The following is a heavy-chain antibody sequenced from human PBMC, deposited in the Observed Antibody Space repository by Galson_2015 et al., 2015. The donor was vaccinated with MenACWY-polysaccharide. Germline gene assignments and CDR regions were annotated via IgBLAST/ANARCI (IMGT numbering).Heavy chain of an antibody. D-gene: IGHD5-18*01. CDR1: GFTFSNYA. J-gene: IGHJ4*02. CDR2: ISDSGGRT. V-gene: IGHV3-23*02. Sequence: SLRLSCAASGFTFSNYAMTWVRQAPGKGLEWVSTISDSGGRTEYVDSVKGRFTISRDNSKNTLDLQMNSLRAEDTAVYYCAKTRGGDTASDSWGQGTLVTVSS. CDR3: AKTRGGDTASDS.